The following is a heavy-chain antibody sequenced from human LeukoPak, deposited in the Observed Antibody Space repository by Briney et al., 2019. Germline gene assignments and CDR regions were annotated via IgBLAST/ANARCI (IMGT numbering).Heavy chain of an antibody. CDR1: GFTFTSYA. V-gene: IGHV3-23*01. Sequence: GGSLRLPCGVLGFTFTSYAMSWVRQAPGKALEWLSSISLSGGSPYYARSVKGRFTISRANPTTPPYPQMNSLRAEAPAVYYCAKDPSRVFDYWGQGTLVTVSS. CDR3: AKDPSRVFDY. J-gene: IGHJ4*02. CDR2: ISLSGGSP. D-gene: IGHD3-10*01.